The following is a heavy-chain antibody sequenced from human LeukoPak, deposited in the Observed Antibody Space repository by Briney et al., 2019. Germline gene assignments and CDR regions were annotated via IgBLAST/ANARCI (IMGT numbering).Heavy chain of an antibody. CDR1: GGSISSGSYY. V-gene: IGHV4-61*02. D-gene: IGHD6-19*01. CDR3: ARWGVAGSGYNWFDP. Sequence: PSETLSLTCTVSGGSISSGSYYWSWIRQPAGKGLEWIGRIYTSGSTNYNPSLKSRVTISVDTSKNQFSLKLSSVTAADTAVYYCARWGVAGSGYNWFDPWGQGTLVTVSS. CDR2: IYTSGST. J-gene: IGHJ5*02.